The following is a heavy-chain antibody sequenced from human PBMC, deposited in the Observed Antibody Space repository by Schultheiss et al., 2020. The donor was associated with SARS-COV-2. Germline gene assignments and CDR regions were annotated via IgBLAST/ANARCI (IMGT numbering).Heavy chain of an antibody. CDR3: ARAQDYAYRGFDY. CDR1: GFTVSSNY. D-gene: IGHD3-16*01. Sequence: GGSLRLSCAASGFTVSSNYMSWVRQAPGKGLEWVSVIYSGGSTYYADSVKGRFTISRDNSKNTLYLQMNSLRAEDTAVYYCARAQDYAYRGFDYWGQGTLVTVSS. J-gene: IGHJ4*02. CDR2: IYSGGST. V-gene: IGHV3-66*01.